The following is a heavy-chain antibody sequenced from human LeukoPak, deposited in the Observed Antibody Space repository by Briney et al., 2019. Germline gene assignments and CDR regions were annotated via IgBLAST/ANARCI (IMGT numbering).Heavy chain of an antibody. J-gene: IGHJ5*02. D-gene: IGHD3-16*01. Sequence: SETLSLTCAVYGGSFSGYYWSWIRQPPGKGLEWIASIYYSGTTHYNPSLKSRVTMSVDTSKNQFSLKLSSVTAADTAVYYCARVNTQGVPSPWGQGILVTVSS. V-gene: IGHV4-34*01. CDR1: GGSFSGYY. CDR3: ARVNTQGVPSP. CDR2: IYYSGTT.